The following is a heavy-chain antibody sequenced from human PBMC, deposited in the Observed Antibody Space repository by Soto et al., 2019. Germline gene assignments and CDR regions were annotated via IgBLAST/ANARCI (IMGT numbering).Heavy chain of an antibody. Sequence: EVQLVESGGGLVQPGGSLRLSCGASGFTFSNFHMNWVRQAPGKGLEWVSYISSSGSTTYYADSVKGRFTISRDNARNSLFLQMSSLRDEDTAVYYCASDAFYDDPTGYHSDYWGQGPLVTVSS. CDR2: ISSSGSTT. CDR3: ASDAFYDDPTGYHSDY. V-gene: IGHV3-48*02. D-gene: IGHD3-22*01. J-gene: IGHJ4*02. CDR1: GFTFSNFH.